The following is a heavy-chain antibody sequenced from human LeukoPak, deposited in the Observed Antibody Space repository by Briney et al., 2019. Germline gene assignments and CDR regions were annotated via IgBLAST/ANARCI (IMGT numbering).Heavy chain of an antibody. J-gene: IGHJ4*02. CDR3: ARRSTGGGVFDY. V-gene: IGHV4-59*05. CDR1: GGSISSYY. CDR2: IYYSGST. D-gene: IGHD3-16*01. Sequence: SETLSLTCTVSGGSISSYYWSWIRQPAGKGLEWIGSIYYSGSTYYNPSLKSRVTISVDTSKNQFSLKLSSVTAADTAVYYCARRSTGGGVFDYWGQGTLVTVSS.